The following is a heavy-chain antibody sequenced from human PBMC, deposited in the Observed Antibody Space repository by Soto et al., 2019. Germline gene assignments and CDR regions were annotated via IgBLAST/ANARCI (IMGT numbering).Heavy chain of an antibody. CDR2: IIPIFGTA. Sequence: SVKVSCKASGGTFSSYAISWVRQAPGQGLEWMGGIIPIFGTANYAQKFQGRVTMTRNTSISTAYMELSSLRSEDTAVYYCARGLPVNYWGQGTLVTVSS. J-gene: IGHJ4*02. V-gene: IGHV1-69*05. CDR1: GGTFSSYA. CDR3: ARGLPVNY. D-gene: IGHD3-16*02.